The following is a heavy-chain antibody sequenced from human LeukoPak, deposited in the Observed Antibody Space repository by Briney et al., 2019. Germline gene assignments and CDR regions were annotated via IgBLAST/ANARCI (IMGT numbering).Heavy chain of an antibody. J-gene: IGHJ4*02. Sequence: PSQTLSLTCIVSGGSFSSGDYYWSWIRQPPGKGLEWIGYIYYSGSTYYNPSLKSRLAISVDTSKNQFSLKLSSVTAADTAVYYCARAGVFWSGSRFDYWGQGALVTVSS. V-gene: IGHV4-30-4*08. CDR2: IYYSGST. CDR1: GGSFSSGDYY. CDR3: ARAGVFWSGSRFDY. D-gene: IGHD3-3*01.